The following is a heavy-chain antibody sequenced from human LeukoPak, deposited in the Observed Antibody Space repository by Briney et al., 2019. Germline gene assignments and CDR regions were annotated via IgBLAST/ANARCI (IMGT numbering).Heavy chain of an antibody. D-gene: IGHD1-26*01. CDR2: IYSGGST. CDR3: AKGPSGSYFPYYFDY. CDR1: GFTVSSNY. Sequence: GGSLRLSCAASGFTVSSNYMSWVRQAPGKGLEWVSVIYSGGSTYYADSVKGRFTISRDNSKNTLYLQMNSLRAEDTAVYYCAKGPSGSYFPYYFDYWGQGTLVTVSS. V-gene: IGHV3-53*01. J-gene: IGHJ4*02.